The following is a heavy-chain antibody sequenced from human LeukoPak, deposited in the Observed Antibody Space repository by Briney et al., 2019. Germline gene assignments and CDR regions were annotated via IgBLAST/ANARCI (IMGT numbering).Heavy chain of an antibody. J-gene: IGHJ5*02. Sequence: GGTLRLSCAASGFTFSTSWMHWVRQVPGKGLEWVSRIRRDGTFTNYADSVKGRLTISRDNAKNTLYLQMNSLRTADTAVYYCVAVPENWFDPWGQGTLVTVSS. CDR1: GFTFSTSW. V-gene: IGHV3-74*01. D-gene: IGHD6-19*01. CDR2: IRRDGTFT. CDR3: VAVPENWFDP.